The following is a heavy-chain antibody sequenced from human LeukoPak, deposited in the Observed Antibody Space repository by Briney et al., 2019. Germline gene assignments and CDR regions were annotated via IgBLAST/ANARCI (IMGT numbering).Heavy chain of an antibody. V-gene: IGHV3-30*18. J-gene: IGHJ5*02. D-gene: IGHD6-19*01. CDR1: GFTISSHG. Sequence: GGSXRXSXVXSGFTISSHGMHWVRQAPGKGLEWVAMISYHGSAKYYGDSVQGRFTISRDISKNTLYLQMDSLRPEDTAVYYCAKDWGSSGWYNYFDPWGQGTLVTVSS. CDR2: ISYHGSAK. CDR3: AKDWGSSGWYNYFDP.